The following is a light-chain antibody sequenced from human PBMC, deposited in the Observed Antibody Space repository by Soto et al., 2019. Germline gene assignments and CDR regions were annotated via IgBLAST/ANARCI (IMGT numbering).Light chain of an antibody. J-gene: IGLJ1*01. Sequence: QSALTQPASVSGSPGQSITISCTGTSSDVGGYNFVSWYQQHLGKAPKLMIYDVYNRPSGVSNRFAGSKSGNTASLTIAGLQADYEAEYYCSSYTSTSTLVFGTGTKLTVL. CDR1: SSDVGGYNF. CDR2: DVY. CDR3: SSYTSTSTLV. V-gene: IGLV2-14*01.